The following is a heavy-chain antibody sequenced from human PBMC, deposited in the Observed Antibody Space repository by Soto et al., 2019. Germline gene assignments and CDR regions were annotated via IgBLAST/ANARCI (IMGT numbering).Heavy chain of an antibody. V-gene: IGHV3-21*01. CDR1: GFTFSSYS. J-gene: IGHJ6*02. CDR3: ARDRITIFGVAYSYYYGMDV. D-gene: IGHD3-3*01. Sequence: GGSLRLSCAASGFTFSSYSMNWVRQAPGKGLEWVSSISSSSSYIYYADSVKGRFTISRDNAKNSLYLQMNSLRAEDTAVYYCARDRITIFGVAYSYYYGMDVWGQGTKVTVSS. CDR2: ISSSSSYI.